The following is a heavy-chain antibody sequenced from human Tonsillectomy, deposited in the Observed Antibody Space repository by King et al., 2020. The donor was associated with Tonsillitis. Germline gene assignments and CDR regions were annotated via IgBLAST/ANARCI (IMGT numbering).Heavy chain of an antibody. CDR2: IKSKTDGGTR. D-gene: IGHD2-15*01. V-gene: IGHV3-15*01. CDR3: TTGVGRSDNDY. Sequence: EVQLVESGGGLVKPGGSLRLSCAASGFTFSNAWMSWVRQAPGKGLEWVGRIKSKTDGGTRDFATPVKGRFIISRDDSKNMLYLQMNSLKTEDTAVYYCTTGVGRSDNDYRGQGILVTVSS. CDR1: GFTFSNAW. J-gene: IGHJ4*02.